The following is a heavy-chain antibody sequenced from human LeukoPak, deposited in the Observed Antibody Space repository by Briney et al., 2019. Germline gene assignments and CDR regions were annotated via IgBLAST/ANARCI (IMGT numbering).Heavy chain of an antibody. J-gene: IGHJ4*02. Sequence: GGSLRLSCAVSGFTFSSYAVSWVRQAPGKGLEWVSTISGSGDNTYYADSVRGRFTISRDNSKNTLYLQMNSLRAEDTAIYYRAKVSWANYFDYWGQGTLVIVSS. V-gene: IGHV3-23*01. CDR1: GFTFSSYA. D-gene: IGHD6-13*01. CDR3: AKVSWANYFDY. CDR2: ISGSGDNT.